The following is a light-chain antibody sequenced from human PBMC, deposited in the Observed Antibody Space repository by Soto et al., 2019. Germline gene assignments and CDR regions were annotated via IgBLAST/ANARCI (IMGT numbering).Light chain of an antibody. V-gene: IGKV1-39*01. CDR2: DAY. Sequence: DIQITQYPSSLSATVGYRVTITCPASQTIVKYLNWYQQETGKVPKLLIYDAYYLESGVPSRFSGSESGTDFTLNISDLRPEDFATYYCQQSFSIQFTFGPGTKVAI. CDR3: QQSFSIQFT. CDR1: QTIVKY. J-gene: IGKJ3*01.